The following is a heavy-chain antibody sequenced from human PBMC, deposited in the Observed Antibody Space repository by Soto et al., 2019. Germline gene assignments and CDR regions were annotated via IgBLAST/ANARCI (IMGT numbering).Heavy chain of an antibody. J-gene: IGHJ3*02. V-gene: IGHV1-3*01. D-gene: IGHD6-13*01. CDR1: GYTFTSYA. Sequence: ASVKVSCKASGYTFTSYAMHWVRQAPGQRLEWMGWINADNGNTNYSQKLQGRVTITTDTSTSTAYMELRSLRSDDTAVYYCARDLEQQPVFGVKASGAFDIWGQGTMVTVSS. CDR2: INADNGNT. CDR3: ARDLEQQPVFGVKASGAFDI.